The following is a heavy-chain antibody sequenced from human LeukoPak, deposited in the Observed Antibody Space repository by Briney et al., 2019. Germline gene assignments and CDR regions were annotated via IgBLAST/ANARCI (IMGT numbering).Heavy chain of an antibody. CDR1: GFTFSSYW. J-gene: IGHJ6*02. CDR3: ARITAIAARPATIGPYYYGMDV. Sequence: GGSLRLSCAASGFTFSSYWMSWVRQAPGKGLEWVSSISSSSSYIYYADSVKGRFTISRDNAKNSLYLQMNSLRAEDTAVYYCARITAIAARPATIGPYYYGMDVWGQGTTVTVSS. V-gene: IGHV3-21*01. D-gene: IGHD6-6*01. CDR2: ISSSSSYI.